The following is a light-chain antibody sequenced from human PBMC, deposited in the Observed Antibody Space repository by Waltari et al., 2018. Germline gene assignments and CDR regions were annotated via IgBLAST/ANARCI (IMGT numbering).Light chain of an antibody. CDR2: AAS. J-gene: IGKJ5*01. V-gene: IGKV1-9*01. CDR1: QGISNY. Sequence: DIQLTQSPSFLSASVGDRVTITCRASQGISNYLAWYQQKPGKAPKFLIYAASTFQSGVASRFSGSGSETEFTLTISSLQPEDFATYDCQQVNSYPSTFGQGTRLEIK. CDR3: QQVNSYPST.